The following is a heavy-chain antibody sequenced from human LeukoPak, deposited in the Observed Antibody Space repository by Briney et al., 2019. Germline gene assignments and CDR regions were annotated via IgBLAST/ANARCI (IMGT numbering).Heavy chain of an antibody. J-gene: IGHJ4*02. CDR1: SDSISNSY. Sequence: SETLSLTCNVYSDSISNSYWSWIRQPPGKGLEWIGHIYNIGNTNYNPSLKSRVTISEDTSKNQFSLKLSSVTAADTAVYYCARRGIVVVPAAPYFDYWGQGTLVTVSS. V-gene: IGHV4-59*01. CDR3: ARRGIVVVPAAPYFDY. CDR2: IYNIGNT. D-gene: IGHD2-2*01.